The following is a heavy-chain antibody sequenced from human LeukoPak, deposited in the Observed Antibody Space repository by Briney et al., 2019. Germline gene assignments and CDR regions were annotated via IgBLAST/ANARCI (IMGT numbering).Heavy chain of an antibody. V-gene: IGHV1-46*01. CDR2: INPSGGST. CDR3: ARDHYDILTGYYIDYYYYYMDV. CDR1: GYTFTSYY. J-gene: IGHJ6*03. D-gene: IGHD3-9*01. Sequence: VASVKVSCKASGYTFTSYYMHWVRQAPGQGLEWMGIINPSGGSTSYAQKFQGRDTMTRDTSTSTVCMELSSLRSEDTAVYYCARDHYDILTGYYIDYYYYYMDVWGKGTTVTISS.